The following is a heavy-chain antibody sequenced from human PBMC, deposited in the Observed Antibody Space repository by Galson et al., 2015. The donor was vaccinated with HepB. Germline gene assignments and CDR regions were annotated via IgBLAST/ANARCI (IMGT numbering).Heavy chain of an antibody. CDR3: ARLYCSSSICSYYYYGLDV. CDR1: GYSFATYW. J-gene: IGHJ6*02. Sequence: QSGAEVKKPGESLKISCKGSGYSFATYWIAWVRQMPGKGLEWMGIIYPGDSDTTYSPSFQGQVTISADKSISTAYLQWSSLKAADTAIYYCARLYCSSSICSYYYYGLDVWGQGTTVTVSS. V-gene: IGHV5-51*01. CDR2: IYPGDSDT. D-gene: IGHD2-2*01.